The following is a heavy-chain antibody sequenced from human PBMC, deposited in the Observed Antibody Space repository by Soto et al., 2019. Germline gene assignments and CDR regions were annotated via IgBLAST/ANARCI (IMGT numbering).Heavy chain of an antibody. CDR2: IYYSGAT. V-gene: IGHV4-39*01. CDR1: GGSISGTAYY. D-gene: IGHD1-26*01. CDR3: ATNSGGLRSYSDH. Sequence: SETLSLTCTVSGGSISGTAYYWAWIRQPPGKGLEWIGSIYYSGATYYSPSLKSRVTMSVDTSKNQFSLNLNSVTAADTAVYYCATNSGGLRSYSDHSGPGPPVTVSS. J-gene: IGHJ4*02.